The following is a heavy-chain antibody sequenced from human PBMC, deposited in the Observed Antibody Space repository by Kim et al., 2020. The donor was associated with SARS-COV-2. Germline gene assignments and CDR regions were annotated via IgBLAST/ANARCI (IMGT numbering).Heavy chain of an antibody. CDR2: INHSGST. CDR1: GGSFSGYY. V-gene: IGHV4-34*01. D-gene: IGHD3-10*01. J-gene: IGHJ4*02. Sequence: SETLSLTCAVYGGSFSGYYWSWIRQPPGKGLEWIGEINHSGSTNYNPSLKSRVTISVDTSKNQFSLKLSSVTAADTAVYYCARGRSYYGSGSLYFDYWGQGTLVTVSS. CDR3: ARGRSYYGSGSLYFDY.